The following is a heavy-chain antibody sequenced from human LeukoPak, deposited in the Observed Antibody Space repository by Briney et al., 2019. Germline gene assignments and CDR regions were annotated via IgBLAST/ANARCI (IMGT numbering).Heavy chain of an antibody. CDR3: AKDPVYASGSYRFFDS. Sequence: PGGSLRLSCATSGFTFGSYAMNWVRQAPGKGLEWVSFISISGGSTYYAESVKGRFTISRDNSKNTLYLLMNILRAEDTAVYYCAKDPVYASGSYRFFDSWGQGTLVTVSS. CDR1: GFTFGSYA. J-gene: IGHJ4*02. D-gene: IGHD3-10*01. V-gene: IGHV3-23*01. CDR2: ISISGGST.